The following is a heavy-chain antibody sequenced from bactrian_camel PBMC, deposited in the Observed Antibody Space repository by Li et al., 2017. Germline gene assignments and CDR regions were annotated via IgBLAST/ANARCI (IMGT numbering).Heavy chain of an antibody. CDR3: AADSLFAPWTSSTVRFSGY. D-gene: IGHD3*01. Sequence: HVQLVESGGGLVQSGGSLRLTCATSNLSPFNAYYMSWIRQAPGKGLEWVSSIYTGGGSTYYADSVKGRFTISQDSANNTVYLQMSGLKPEDTAMYYCAADSLFAPWTSSTVRFSGYWGQGTQVTVS. V-gene: IGHV3-2*01. J-gene: IGHJ6*01. CDR1: NLSPFNAYY. CDR2: IYTGGGST.